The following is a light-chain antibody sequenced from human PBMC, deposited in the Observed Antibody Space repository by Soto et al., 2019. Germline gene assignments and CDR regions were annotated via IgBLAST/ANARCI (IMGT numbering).Light chain of an antibody. V-gene: IGKV3-15*01. Sequence: EIVMTQSPATLSVSPGERVTLSCRASQSVRSNLAWYQQKPGQAPRLLIYGASTRATGIPVRFSGSGSGTEFSLTISSLQSEDFAVYYCQQYNNWPSLTFGGGTKVEIK. CDR2: GAS. J-gene: IGKJ4*01. CDR3: QQYNNWPSLT. CDR1: QSVRSN.